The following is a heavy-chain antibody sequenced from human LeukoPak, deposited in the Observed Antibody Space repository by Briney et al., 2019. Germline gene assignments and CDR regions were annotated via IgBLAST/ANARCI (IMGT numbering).Heavy chain of an antibody. J-gene: IGHJ4*02. CDR3: ASQIWLGELFAHY. CDR1: GLTFDDYA. V-gene: IGHV3-9*01. Sequence: GGSLRLSCAASGLTFDDYAMHWVRQAPGKGLEWVSGISWNSGSIGYADSVKGRFTISRDNAKNMLYLQMNSLRVEDTAVYYCASQIWLGELFAHYWGQGTLVTVSS. D-gene: IGHD3-10*01. CDR2: ISWNSGSI.